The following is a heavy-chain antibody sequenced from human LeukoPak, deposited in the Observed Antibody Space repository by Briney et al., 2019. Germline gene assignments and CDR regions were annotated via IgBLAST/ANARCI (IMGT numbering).Heavy chain of an antibody. D-gene: IGHD3-10*01. CDR3: ARGSGSYYNHNWFDP. J-gene: IGHJ5*02. V-gene: IGHV7-4-1*02. Sequence: ASVKVPCKTSGYTFTSYAMNWVRQAPGQGLEWMGWINTNTGNPTYAQGFTGRFVFSLDTSVSTAYLQISSLKAEDTAVYYCARGSGSYYNHNWFDPWGQGTLVTVSS. CDR1: GYTFTSYA. CDR2: INTNTGNP.